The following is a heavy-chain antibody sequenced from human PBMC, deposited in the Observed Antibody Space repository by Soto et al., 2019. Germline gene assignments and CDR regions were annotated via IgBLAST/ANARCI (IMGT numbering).Heavy chain of an antibody. CDR3: FPSPHPFDP. CDR1: GGXICSSNW. D-gene: IGHD3-10*01. CDR2: IYHSGST. V-gene: IGHV4-4*02. Sequence: SETLSLTCAVSGGXICSSNWWSWVRQPPGKGLEWIGEIYHSGSTNYNPSLNTVYMELSSLKSDDTAVYYCARDWGHYYGSASFPSPHPFDPWGQGTRVTVSS. J-gene: IGHJ5*02.